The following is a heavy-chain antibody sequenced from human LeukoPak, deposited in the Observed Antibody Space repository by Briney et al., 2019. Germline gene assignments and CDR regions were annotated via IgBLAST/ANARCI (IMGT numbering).Heavy chain of an antibody. D-gene: IGHD3-9*01. CDR1: GFTFSRYA. Sequence: PGGSLRLSCAASGFTFSRYAMHWVRQAPGKGLEWVSYISSSGSTIYYAGSVKGRFTISRDNSKNTLYLEMNTLRAEDTAVFYCAKDSRGLLTGYDDGGFHYWGQGTLVTASS. CDR3: AKDSRGLLTGYDDGGFHY. V-gene: IGHV3-48*01. J-gene: IGHJ4*02. CDR2: ISSSGSTI.